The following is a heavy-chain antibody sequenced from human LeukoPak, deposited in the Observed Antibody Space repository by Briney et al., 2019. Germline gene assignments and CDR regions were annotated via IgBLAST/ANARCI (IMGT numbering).Heavy chain of an antibody. D-gene: IGHD2-2*01. Sequence: SQTLSLTCAISGDSVSSNSVTWNWIRQSPSRGLEWLGRTYYRSTWYNDYAVSVRGRITDNPDTSKNQFSLHLNSVTPEDTAVYYCARRLTQYDCFDPWGQGILVTVSS. CDR1: GDSVSSNSVT. J-gene: IGHJ5*02. CDR3: ARRLTQYDCFDP. V-gene: IGHV6-1*01. CDR2: TYYRSTWYN.